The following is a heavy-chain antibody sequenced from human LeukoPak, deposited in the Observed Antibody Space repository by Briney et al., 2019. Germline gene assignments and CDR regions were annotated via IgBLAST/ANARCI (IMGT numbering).Heavy chain of an antibody. D-gene: IGHD1-26*01. CDR2: INHSGST. Sequence: PSETLSLTCAVYGGSFSGYYWSWIRQPPGNGLEWIGEINHSGSTNYNPSLKSRVTISVDTSKNQFSLKLSSVTAADTAVYYCSRGVFVGSTFRYPFDYWGQGTLVTVSS. CDR1: GGSFSGYY. V-gene: IGHV4-34*01. CDR3: SRGVFVGSTFRYPFDY. J-gene: IGHJ4*02.